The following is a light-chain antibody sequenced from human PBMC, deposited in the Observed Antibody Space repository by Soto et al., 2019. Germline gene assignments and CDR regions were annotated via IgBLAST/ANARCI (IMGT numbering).Light chain of an antibody. V-gene: IGLV2-11*01. CDR3: CSYAGGNTLYV. CDR1: RSDVGDYNY. Sequence: QSALTQPRSVSGSPGQSVTISCTGTRSDVGDYNYVSWYQHISGKAPKLIIYDVTKRPSGVPDRFSGSKSGNSASLTISGLQAEDEADYYCCSYAGGNTLYVFGTGTKLTVL. CDR2: DVT. J-gene: IGLJ1*01.